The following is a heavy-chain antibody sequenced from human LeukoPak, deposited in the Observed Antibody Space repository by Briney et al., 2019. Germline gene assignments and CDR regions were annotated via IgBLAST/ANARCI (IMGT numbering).Heavy chain of an antibody. Sequence: GGSLRLSCVASGFPFSSYWMTWVRQAPGKGLEWVANMNQDGNQKYYVDSVKGRFTISRDNAKNSLCLQMDSLRAEDTAVYFCATGKSTYVSWGQGALVTVSS. CDR3: ATGKSTYVS. V-gene: IGHV3-7*03. CDR1: GFPFSSYW. D-gene: IGHD3-10*02. J-gene: IGHJ5*02. CDR2: MNQDGNQK.